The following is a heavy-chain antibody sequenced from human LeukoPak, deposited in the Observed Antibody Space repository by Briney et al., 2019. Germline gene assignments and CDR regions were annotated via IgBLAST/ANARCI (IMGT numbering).Heavy chain of an antibody. CDR1: GFTFSSYG. Sequence: GRSLGLSCAASGFTFSSYGMHWVRQAPGKGLEWVAVISYDGSNKYYADSVKGRFTISRDNSKNTLYLQMNSLRAEDTAVYYCAKEFRYGMDVWGQGTTVTVSS. CDR3: AKEFRYGMDV. CDR2: ISYDGSNK. V-gene: IGHV3-30*18. J-gene: IGHJ6*02.